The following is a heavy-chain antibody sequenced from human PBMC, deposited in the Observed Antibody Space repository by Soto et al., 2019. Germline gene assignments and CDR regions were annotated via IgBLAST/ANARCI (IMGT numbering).Heavy chain of an antibody. CDR2: LLHGGTT. D-gene: IGHD6-19*01. V-gene: IGHV4-4*02. Sequence: QVQLQESGPGLVKPSGTLSLTCAVSGDSISSPKWWTWLRQPPGKGLEWIGDLLHGGTTNYNPSHKSRVTLSVDTSQNQFSLNLTSVTAADTAIYYCAYSTGWYRHDVWGQGTSVTVSS. CDR1: GDSISSPKW. J-gene: IGHJ3*01. CDR3: AYSTGWYRHDV.